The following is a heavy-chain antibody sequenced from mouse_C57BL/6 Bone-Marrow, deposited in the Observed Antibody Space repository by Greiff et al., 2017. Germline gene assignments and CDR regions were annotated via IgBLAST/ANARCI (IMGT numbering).Heavy chain of an antibody. CDR1: GFSLTSYG. Sequence: QVQLKESGPGLVQPSQSLSITCTVSGFSLTSYGVHWVRQSPGKGLEWLGVIWSGGSTDYNAAFISRLSISKDNSKSQVFFKMNSLQADDTAIYYCASSHYYGRSYDAMDYWGQGTSVTVSS. J-gene: IGHJ4*01. CDR3: ASSHYYGRSYDAMDY. CDR2: IWSGGST. D-gene: IGHD1-1*01. V-gene: IGHV2-2*01.